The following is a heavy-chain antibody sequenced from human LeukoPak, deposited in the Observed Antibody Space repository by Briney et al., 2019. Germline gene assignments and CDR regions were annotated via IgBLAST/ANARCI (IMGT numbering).Heavy chain of an antibody. J-gene: IGHJ4*02. CDR1: GFSFSSYN. CDR2: ITSSSTYT. Sequence: PWGSLRLSCAASGFSFSSYNMNWVRLTPGKGLEWVSSITSSSTYTFYADSVKGRFTISKDNAKNSLYLQMNSLRAEDTAVYYCAGTYGSGSAFDYWGQGTLVTVSS. V-gene: IGHV3-21*01. CDR3: AGTYGSGSAFDY. D-gene: IGHD3-10*01.